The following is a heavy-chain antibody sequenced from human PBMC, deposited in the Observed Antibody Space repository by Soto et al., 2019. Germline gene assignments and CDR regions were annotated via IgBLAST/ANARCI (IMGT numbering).Heavy chain of an antibody. Sequence: QVQLVQSGAEVKKPGASVKVSCKASGYTLTDNYLHWVRQAPGQGLEWMGWINPNSGDTKYVQTLQGRVTMTRDTSISTAYMERGRLRSDDTAVYYCARIGTGGNYYDAFDIWGQGTMVTVSS. V-gene: IGHV1-2*02. D-gene: IGHD1-26*01. J-gene: IGHJ3*02. CDR3: ARIGTGGNYYDAFDI. CDR2: INPNSGDT. CDR1: GYTLTDNY.